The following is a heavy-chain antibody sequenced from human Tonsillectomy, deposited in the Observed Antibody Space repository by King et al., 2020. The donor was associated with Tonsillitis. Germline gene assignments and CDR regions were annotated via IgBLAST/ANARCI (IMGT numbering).Heavy chain of an antibody. D-gene: IGHD5-18*01. CDR2: ISYDGSNK. V-gene: IGHV3-30*04. Sequence: VQLVESGGGVVQPGRSLRLSCAASGFTFSSYAMHWVRQAPGKGLEWVAVISYDGSNKYYADSVKGRFTISRDNSKNTLYLQMNSLRAEDTAVYYWASRGYSYGKDAFDIWGQGTMVTVSS. J-gene: IGHJ3*02. CDR1: GFTFSSYA. CDR3: ASRGYSYGKDAFDI.